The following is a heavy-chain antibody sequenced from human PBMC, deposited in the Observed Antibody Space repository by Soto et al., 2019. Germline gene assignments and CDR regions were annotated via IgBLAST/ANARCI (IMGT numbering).Heavy chain of an antibody. CDR1: GFSLSTSGMR. CDR2: IDWDDDK. J-gene: IGHJ4*02. Sequence: SGPTLVNTTQTLTLTCTFSGFSLSTSGMRVSWIRQPPGKALEWLARIDWDDDKFYSTSLKTRLTISKDTSKNQVVLTMTNMDPVDTATYYCARIVLGRFDYWGQGTLVTVSS. V-gene: IGHV2-70*04. CDR3: ARIVLGRFDY.